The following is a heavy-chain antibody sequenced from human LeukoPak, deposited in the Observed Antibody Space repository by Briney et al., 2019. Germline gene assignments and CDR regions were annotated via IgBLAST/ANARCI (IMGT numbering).Heavy chain of an antibody. CDR3: ATGLGPVTTPSKAWFDP. J-gene: IGHJ5*02. Sequence: GASVKVSCKVSGYTLTELSIHWVRQTPGKGLEWMGGFDPEDVETTYAQKFQGRVTMTEDTSTDTAYIELSSLRSEDTAVYYCATGLGPVTTPSKAWFDPWGQGTLVIVSS. CDR1: GYTLTELS. V-gene: IGHV1-24*01. CDR2: FDPEDVET. D-gene: IGHD4-17*01.